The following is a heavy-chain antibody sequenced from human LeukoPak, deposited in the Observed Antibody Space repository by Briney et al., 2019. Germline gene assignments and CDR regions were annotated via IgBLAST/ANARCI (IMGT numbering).Heavy chain of an antibody. V-gene: IGHV4-59*01. Sequence: SETLSLTCTVSGGSISSYYWSWIRQPPGKGLEWIGYIYYSGSTNYNPSLKSRVTISVDTSKNQFSLKLSSVTAADTAVYYCARSSSSWSYYYMDVWGKGTTVTVSS. CDR3: ARSSSSWSYYYMDV. J-gene: IGHJ6*03. D-gene: IGHD6-13*01. CDR2: IYYSGST. CDR1: GGSISSYY.